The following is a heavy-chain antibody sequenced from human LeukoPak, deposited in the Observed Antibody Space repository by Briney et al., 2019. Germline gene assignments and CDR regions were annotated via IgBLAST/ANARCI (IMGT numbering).Heavy chain of an antibody. D-gene: IGHD2-8*02. V-gene: IGHV5-51*01. CDR3: ARRYTGAYSYYFDY. Sequence: HGESLKISCQCSGYTFTTYWIGWVRQMPGKGLEWMGTIYPGDSNTRYSPSFQGQVTISADKSITTAYLQWSSLKASDTAMYYCARRYTGAYSYYFDYWGQGTLVTVSS. CDR1: GYTFTTYW. J-gene: IGHJ4*02. CDR2: IYPGDSNT.